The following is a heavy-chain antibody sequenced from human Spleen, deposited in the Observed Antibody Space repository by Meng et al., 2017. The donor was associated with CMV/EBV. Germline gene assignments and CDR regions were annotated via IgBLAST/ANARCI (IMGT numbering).Heavy chain of an antibody. D-gene: IGHD3-16*01. CDR3: ARDYERGWSDY. CDR2: ISSSASTI. V-gene: IGHV3-11*01. Sequence: LFSEDSGFSFSGDAMSGIRQAPEKGLECVSYISSSASTIYYTDSVRGRFTISRDNAKNSRYLQMNSLRAEDAAVYYCARDYERGWSDYWGQGTLVTVSS. J-gene: IGHJ4*02. CDR1: GFSFSGDA.